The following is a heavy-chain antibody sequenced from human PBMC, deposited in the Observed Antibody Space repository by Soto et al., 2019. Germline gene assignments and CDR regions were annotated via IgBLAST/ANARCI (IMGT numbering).Heavy chain of an antibody. D-gene: IGHD6-6*01. V-gene: IGHV1-69*06. J-gene: IGHJ4*02. Sequence: QXQLVQSGAEVKKPGSSVKVSCKASGGTFSSYAISWVRQAPGQGXEWMGGIIPIFGTANYAQKFQGRVTITADKSTSTGYMELSSLRSEDTAVYYCAGPLDLEYSSSSLGYWGQGTLVTVSS. CDR2: IIPIFGTA. CDR3: AGPLDLEYSSSSLGY. CDR1: GGTFSSYA.